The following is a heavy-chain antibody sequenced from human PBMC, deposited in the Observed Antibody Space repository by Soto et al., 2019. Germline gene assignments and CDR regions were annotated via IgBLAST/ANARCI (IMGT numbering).Heavy chain of an antibody. CDR1: GFTFSTYA. J-gene: IGHJ6*02. V-gene: IGHV3-30-3*01. CDR3: ARGSVVANSGYYYGMDV. CDR2: ISYDGSNK. D-gene: IGHD2-15*01. Sequence: HPGGSLRLSCAASGFTFSTYAVHWVRQAPGKGLEWVAVISYDGSNKYYADSVKGRFTISRDNSKNTLYLQMNSLRAEDTAVYYCARGSVVANSGYYYGMDVWGQGTTVTVSS.